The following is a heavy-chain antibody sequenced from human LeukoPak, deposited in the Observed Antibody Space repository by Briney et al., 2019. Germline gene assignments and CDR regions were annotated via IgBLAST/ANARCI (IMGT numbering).Heavy chain of an antibody. CDR2: ITPTSTTI. CDR3: ARVVSGVTGGDY. J-gene: IGHJ4*02. V-gene: IGHV3-48*04. CDR1: GFSFSTYN. D-gene: IGHD3-3*01. Sequence: GGSLRLSCAASGFSFSTYNMIWVRQAPGKGLECISYITPTSTTIPYADSVKGRFAVSRDNANSLLYLQMNSLRVEDTAVYYCARVVSGVTGGDYWGQGTLVSVSS.